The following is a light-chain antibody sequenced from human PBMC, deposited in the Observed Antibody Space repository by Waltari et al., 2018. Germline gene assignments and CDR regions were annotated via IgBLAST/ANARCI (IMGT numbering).Light chain of an antibody. CDR3: QQYKSYKT. V-gene: IGKV1-5*03. CDR1: QSITTS. Sequence: DIQMTQSTSTLSASLGDTVIISCRASQSITTSLAWYQQKPGKAPDVLIYGASNLESGVPSRFSGSGSGTEFTLTISSLQPDDFATYYCQQYKSYKTFGQGTRVEIK. J-gene: IGKJ1*01. CDR2: GAS.